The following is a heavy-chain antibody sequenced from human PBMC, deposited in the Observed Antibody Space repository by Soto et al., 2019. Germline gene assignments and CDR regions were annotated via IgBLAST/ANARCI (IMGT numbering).Heavy chain of an antibody. CDR1: GYTFTSYG. J-gene: IGHJ4*02. D-gene: IGHD6-13*01. CDR3: ARDLGQQLVDY. V-gene: IGHV1-18*01. CDR2: ISAYNGNT. Sequence: QVQLVQSGAEVKKPGASVKVSCKASGYTFTSYGISWVRQAPGQGLEWMGWISAYNGNTNYAQNLQGRVTMTTDPSTSTAYMDLRSLRSDDTAVYYCARDLGQQLVDYWGQGTLVTVSS.